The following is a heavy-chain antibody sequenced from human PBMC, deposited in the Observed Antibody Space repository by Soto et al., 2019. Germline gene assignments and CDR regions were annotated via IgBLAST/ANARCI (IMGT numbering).Heavy chain of an antibody. J-gene: IGHJ4*02. Sequence: GGSLRLSCAASGFTFSSYGMHWVRQAPGKGLEWVAVISYDGSNKYYADSVKGRFTISRDNSKNTLYLQMNSLRAEDTAVYYCAKPHSSGWYRGFVNPDYWGQGALVTVSS. CDR3: AKPHSSGWYRGFVNPDY. V-gene: IGHV3-30*18. CDR2: ISYDGSNK. D-gene: IGHD6-19*01. CDR1: GFTFSSYG.